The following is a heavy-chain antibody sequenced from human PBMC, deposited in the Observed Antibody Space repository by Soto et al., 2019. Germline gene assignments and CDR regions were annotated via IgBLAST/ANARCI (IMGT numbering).Heavy chain of an antibody. CDR2: LSPYSGNT. CDR1: GYIFVNYG. CDR3: AMVDNFVTPTPPDV. D-gene: IGHD5-12*01. V-gene: IGHV1-18*01. Sequence: QVQLVQSGDEVRKPGSSVKVSCKASGYIFVNYGIAWVRQSPGQGLEWMGWLSPYSGNTHYPRSVQGRHTMTTDPQMGTAYMYFRSVTYYETAVYYCAMVDNFVTPTPPDVWAQGTSFTV. J-gene: IGHJ6*02.